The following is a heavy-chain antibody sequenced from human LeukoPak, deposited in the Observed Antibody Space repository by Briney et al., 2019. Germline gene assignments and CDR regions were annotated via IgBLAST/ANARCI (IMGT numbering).Heavy chain of an antibody. J-gene: IGHJ6*02. CDR1: GYTFTSYY. Sequence: ASVKVSRKASGYTFTSYYMHSVRQAPGQGLEWMGIINPSGGSTSYAQKFQGRVTMTRDTSTSTVYMELSSLRSEDTAVYYCARDTAALVDYYYYGMDVWGQGTTVTVSS. D-gene: IGHD2-2*01. V-gene: IGHV1-46*01. CDR2: INPSGGST. CDR3: ARDTAALVDYYYYGMDV.